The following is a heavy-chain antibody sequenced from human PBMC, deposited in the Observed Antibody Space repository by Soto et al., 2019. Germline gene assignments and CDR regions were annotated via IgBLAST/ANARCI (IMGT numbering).Heavy chain of an antibody. CDR1: GYTFINYH. Sequence: QVQLVQSGGEVKKPGASVTVSCKASGYTFINYHITWVRQAPGQGREWMAWINTYNGMTDYAQRFQGRVTMTRDTSTSTAFMELRNLESDDTAVYFCAKSPRGEMATDWGQGTLVIVSS. D-gene: IGHD2-21*01. V-gene: IGHV1-18*01. CDR3: AKSPRGEMATD. CDR2: INTYNGMT. J-gene: IGHJ4*02.